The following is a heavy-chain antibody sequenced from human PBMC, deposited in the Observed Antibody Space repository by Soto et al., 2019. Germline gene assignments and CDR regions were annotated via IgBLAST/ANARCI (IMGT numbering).Heavy chain of an antibody. CDR2: IYYSGST. J-gene: IGHJ5*02. D-gene: IGHD3-10*01. CDR1: GGSISSGGYY. Sequence: QVQLQESGPGLVKPSQTLSLTCTVSGGSISSGGYYWSWIRQHPGKGLEWIGYIYYSGSTYYNPSLKSRVTISVDTPKNQFSLKLSSVTAADTAVYYCARDVEFSYGSGSTRPLQPYWFDPWGQGTLVTVSS. V-gene: IGHV4-31*03. CDR3: ARDVEFSYGSGSTRPLQPYWFDP.